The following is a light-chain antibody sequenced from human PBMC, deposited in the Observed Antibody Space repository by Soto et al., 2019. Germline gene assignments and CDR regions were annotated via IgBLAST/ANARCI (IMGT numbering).Light chain of an antibody. CDR3: QQYNNWPLFT. J-gene: IGKJ3*01. CDR1: QSVSSN. V-gene: IGKV3-15*01. Sequence: EIVMTQSPATLSVSPGERATLSCRASQSVSSNLAWYQQKPGQAPRLLIYGASTSATGIPARFSGSGSGTEFTLTISSLQSEDFAFYYCQQYNNWPLFTFGPGTKVDIK. CDR2: GAS.